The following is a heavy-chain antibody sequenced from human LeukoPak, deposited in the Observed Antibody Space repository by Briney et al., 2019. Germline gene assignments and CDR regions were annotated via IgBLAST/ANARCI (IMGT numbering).Heavy chain of an antibody. D-gene: IGHD3-10*01. J-gene: IGHJ5*02. V-gene: IGHV4-61*01. CDR3: ARAEINMVRGIINWFGP. Sequence: SETLSLTCTVPGGSVSSDNYYWSWIRQPPGTGLEWIGYIYYGGGTNHNPYLKSRIIISVDTSKNQFSLKLRSVTAADTAVYYCARAEINMVRGIINWFGPWGQGTLVTVSS. CDR1: GGSVSSDNYY. CDR2: IYYGGGT.